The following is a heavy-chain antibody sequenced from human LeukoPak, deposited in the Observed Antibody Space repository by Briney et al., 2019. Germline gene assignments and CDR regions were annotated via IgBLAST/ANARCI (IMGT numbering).Heavy chain of an antibody. D-gene: IGHD6-13*01. CDR2: INHSGST. CDR1: GGSFSGYY. Sequence: SETLSLTCAVYGGSFSGYYWSWIRQPPGKGLEWIGEINHSGSTNYNPSLKSRVTISVDTSKNQFSLKPSSVTAADTAVYYCARLGSSLHQTFDYWGQGTLVTVSS. CDR3: ARLGSSLHQTFDY. J-gene: IGHJ4*02. V-gene: IGHV4-34*01.